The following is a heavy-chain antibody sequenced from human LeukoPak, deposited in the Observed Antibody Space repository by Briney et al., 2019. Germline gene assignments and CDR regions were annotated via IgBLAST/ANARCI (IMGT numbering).Heavy chain of an antibody. V-gene: IGHV1-2*02. D-gene: IGHD3-3*01. CDR2: INPNSGGT. Sequence: GASVKVSCKTSGYSFTAYFIHWVRQAPGQGLEWMGWINPNSGGTKYTQKFQDRVTMTSDTSITTAHMELSSLRSDDTAVYYCAREGYDLNQNHDLYVWGQGTTVTVSS. J-gene: IGHJ6*02. CDR3: AREGYDLNQNHDLYV. CDR1: GYSFTAYF.